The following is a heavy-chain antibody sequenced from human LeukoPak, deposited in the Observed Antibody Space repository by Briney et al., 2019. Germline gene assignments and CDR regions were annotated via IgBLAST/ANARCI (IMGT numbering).Heavy chain of an antibody. CDR3: ARGLKGSRDAFDI. V-gene: IGHV3-23*01. CDR1: GFTFSSYS. J-gene: IGHJ3*02. CDR2: ISGSGGST. D-gene: IGHD1-26*01. Sequence: GGSLRLSCAASGFTFSSYSMNWVRQAPGKGLEWVSAISGSGGSTYYADSVKGRFTISRDNSKNTLYLQMNSLRAEDTAVYYCARGLKGSRDAFDIWGQGTMVTVSS.